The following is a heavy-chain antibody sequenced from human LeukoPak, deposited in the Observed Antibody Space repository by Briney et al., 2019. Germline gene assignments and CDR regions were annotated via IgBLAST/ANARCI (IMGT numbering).Heavy chain of an antibody. V-gene: IGHV3-7*01. Sequence: PGGSLRLSCAASGFTFSSSWMSWVRQAPGKGLEWVANIKEDGSEKCYVEPVKGRFTISRDNSKNTLYLQMNSLRAEDTAVYYCAIGRMDVWGQGTTVTVSS. CDR2: IKEDGSEK. J-gene: IGHJ6*02. CDR1: GFTFSSSW. CDR3: AIGRMDV.